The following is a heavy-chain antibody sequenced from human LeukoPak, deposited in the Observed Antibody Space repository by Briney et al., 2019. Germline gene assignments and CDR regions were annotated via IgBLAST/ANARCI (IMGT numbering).Heavy chain of an antibody. J-gene: IGHJ4*02. CDR3: ARGCSSTSCPFDY. CDR2: IYYSGST. V-gene: IGHV4-59*01. Sequence: SETLSLTCTVSGGSISSYYWSWIRQPPGKGLEWIGYIYYSGSTNYNPSLKSRVTISVDMSKSQFSLKLSSVTAADTAVYFCARGCSSTSCPFDYWGQGTLVTVSS. CDR1: GGSISSYY. D-gene: IGHD2-2*01.